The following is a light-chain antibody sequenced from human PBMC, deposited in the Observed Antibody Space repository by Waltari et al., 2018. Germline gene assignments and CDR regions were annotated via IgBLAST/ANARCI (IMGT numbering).Light chain of an antibody. CDR1: QNIGNY. CDR3: QQGYSRVT. J-gene: IGKJ5*01. V-gene: IGKV1-39*01. CDR2: AAS. Sequence: DIQVTQSPSSLSASVGDRVTITCRTSQNIGNYLNWYQQQPGKAPKLLIYAASSLHSDVPSRFSGSGSGAHFTLTISSLQPEDYGTYYCQQGYSRVTFGQGTRLEIK.